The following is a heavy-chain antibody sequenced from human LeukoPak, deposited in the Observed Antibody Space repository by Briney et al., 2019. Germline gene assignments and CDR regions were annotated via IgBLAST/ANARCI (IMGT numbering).Heavy chain of an antibody. D-gene: IGHD3-22*01. CDR3: TTGQSYYYDSSGYP. CDR1: GFTFSNAW. CDR2: IKSKTDGGTT. Sequence: PGGSLRLSCAASGFTFSNAWMSWVRQAPGKGLEWVGRIKSKTDGGTTDYAATVKGRFTISRDDSKNTLYLQMNSLKTEDTAVYYCTTGQSYYYDSSGYPWGQGTLVTVSS. V-gene: IGHV3-15*01. J-gene: IGHJ5*02.